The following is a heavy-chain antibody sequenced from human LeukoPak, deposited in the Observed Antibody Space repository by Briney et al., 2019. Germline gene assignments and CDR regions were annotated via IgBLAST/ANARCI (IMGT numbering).Heavy chain of an antibody. CDR3: ARSPYIVVVPAETYNWFDP. CDR1: GGTFSSYA. CDR2: IIPIFGTA. J-gene: IGHJ5*02. D-gene: IGHD2-2*01. V-gene: IGHV1-69*13. Sequence: SVKVSCKASGGTFSSYAISWVRQAPGQGLEWMGGIIPIFGTANYAQKFQGRVTITADESTSTAYMELSSLRSEDTAVYYCARSPYIVVVPAETYNWFDPWGQGTLVTVSS.